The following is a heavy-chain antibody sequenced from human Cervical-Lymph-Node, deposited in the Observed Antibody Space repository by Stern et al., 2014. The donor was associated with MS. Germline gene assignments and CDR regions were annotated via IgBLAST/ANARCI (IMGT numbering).Heavy chain of an antibody. Sequence: EVQLVESGGGLVQPGGSLRLSCAASGFTFSIYPMRWVRQAPGKGLEWVAVISGSGGVTYYADSVKGRFTISRDNSKNTLYLQMNSLRAEDTAVDYCAKDWGGNYDDSSGDYWPIAYWGQGTLVTVYS. CDR1: GFTFSIYP. V-gene: IGHV3-23*04. CDR2: ISGSGGVT. CDR3: AKDWGGNYDDSSGDYWPIAY. D-gene: IGHD3-22*01. J-gene: IGHJ4*02.